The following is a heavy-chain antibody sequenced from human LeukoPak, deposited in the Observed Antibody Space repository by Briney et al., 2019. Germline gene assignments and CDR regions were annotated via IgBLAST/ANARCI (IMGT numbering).Heavy chain of an antibody. CDR1: GGSISSSSYY. J-gene: IGHJ4*02. CDR3: ARAVGGDGSGSL. V-gene: IGHV4-39*07. D-gene: IGHD3-10*01. CDR2: IYYSGST. Sequence: PSETLSLTCTVSGGSISSSSYYWGWIRQPPGKGLEWIGSIYYSGSTYYNPSLKSRVTILVDTSTSQISLKLSSVTAADTAVYYCARAVGGDGSGSLWGPGTLVTVSS.